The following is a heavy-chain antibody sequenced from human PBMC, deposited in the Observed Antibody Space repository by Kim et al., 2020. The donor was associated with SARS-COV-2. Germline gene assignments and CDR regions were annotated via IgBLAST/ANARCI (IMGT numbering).Heavy chain of an antibody. J-gene: IGHJ4*02. CDR1: GYTFTGYY. CDR3: ARDDNGFRNDFDY. V-gene: IGHV1-2*06. Sequence: ASVKVSCKTSGYTFTGYYIHWVRQAPGQGLEWMGRINSNDGGTKTAQKFQGRVTVTRDTSISTAYMELSSLTSDDTAVYYCARDDNGFRNDFDYWGQGTLVTVSS. D-gene: IGHD2-2*03. CDR2: INSNDGGT.